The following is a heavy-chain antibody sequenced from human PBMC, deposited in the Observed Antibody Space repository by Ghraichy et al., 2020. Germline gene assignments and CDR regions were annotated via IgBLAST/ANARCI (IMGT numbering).Heavy chain of an antibody. J-gene: IGHJ6*02. Sequence: GGSLRLSCAASGFTFSSYSMNWVRQAPGKGLEWVSSISSSSSYIYYADSVKGRFTISRDNAKNSLYLQMNSLRAEDTAVYYCARDRFLEWLPGYYGMDVWCQGTTVTVSS. CDR3: ARDRFLEWLPGYYGMDV. CDR1: GFTFSSYS. V-gene: IGHV3-21*01. D-gene: IGHD3-3*01. CDR2: ISSSSSYI.